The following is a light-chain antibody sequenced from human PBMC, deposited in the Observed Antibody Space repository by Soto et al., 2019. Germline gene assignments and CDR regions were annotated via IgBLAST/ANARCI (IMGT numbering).Light chain of an antibody. CDR2: EVR. V-gene: IGLV2-8*01. CDR1: SSDVGAYNS. J-gene: IGLJ2*01. CDR3: SSYAGSNNYVV. Sequence: QSALTQPPSASGSPGQSVTISCTGTSSDVGAYNSVSWYQQHPGKAPKLTIYEVRYRPSGVPDRFSGSKSGNTASLTVSGLQAEDEADYYCSSYAGSNNYVVFGGGTKLTVL.